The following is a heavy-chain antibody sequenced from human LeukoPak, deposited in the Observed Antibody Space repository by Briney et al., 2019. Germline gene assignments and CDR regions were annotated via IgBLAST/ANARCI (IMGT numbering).Heavy chain of an antibody. CDR1: GFTVSSNY. CDR2: IYSGGST. V-gene: IGHV3-66*01. J-gene: IGHJ5*02. D-gene: IGHD4-17*01. Sequence: PGGSLRLSCAASGFTVSSNYMSWVRQAPGKGLEWVSVIYSGGSTYYADSVKGRFTISRDNSKNTLYLQMNSLRAEDTAVYYCARVIVPYGDYDGPNNWFDPWGQGTLVTVSS. CDR3: ARVIVPYGDYDGPNNWFDP.